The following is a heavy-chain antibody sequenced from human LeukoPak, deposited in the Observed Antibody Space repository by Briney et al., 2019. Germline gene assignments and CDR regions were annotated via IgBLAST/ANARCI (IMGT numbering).Heavy chain of an antibody. CDR3: ATEAPRSYYFDY. CDR1: GHTFTNYH. CDR2: VYATGGVA. J-gene: IGHJ4*02. Sequence: ASVKVSCTASGHTFTNYHIHWVRQAPGQGVEWMGAVYATGGVAINTQTFPVRVTMTWDTSTGTVYMELSSLRFEDTAIYYCATEAPRSYYFDYWGQGIQVTVSS. V-gene: IGHV1-46*01.